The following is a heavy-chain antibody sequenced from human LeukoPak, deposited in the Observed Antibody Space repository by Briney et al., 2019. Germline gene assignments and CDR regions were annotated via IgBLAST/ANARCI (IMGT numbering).Heavy chain of an antibody. V-gene: IGHV3-48*01. CDR3: ARDSGSQLWAPSDY. CDR1: GFTFSSYS. J-gene: IGHJ4*02. CDR2: ISGSSSTI. Sequence: GGSLRLSCAASGFTFSSYSMNWVRQAPGKGLEWVSYISGSSSTIYYADSVKGRFTISRDNAKNSLYLQMNSLRAEDTAVYYCARDSGSQLWAPSDYWGQGTLVTVSS. D-gene: IGHD3-10*01.